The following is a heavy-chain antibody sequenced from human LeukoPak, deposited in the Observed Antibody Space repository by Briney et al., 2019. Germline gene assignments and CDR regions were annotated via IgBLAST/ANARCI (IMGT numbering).Heavy chain of an antibody. Sequence: KPSETLSLTCTVSGGSISSYYWSWIRQPPGKGLEWIGYIYYSGSTNYNPSLKSRVTISVDTSKNQFSLKLSSVTAADTAVYYCAGYGDYDYWGQGTLVTVSS. V-gene: IGHV4-59*01. J-gene: IGHJ4*02. CDR1: GGSISSYY. D-gene: IGHD4-17*01. CDR3: AGYGDYDY. CDR2: IYYSGST.